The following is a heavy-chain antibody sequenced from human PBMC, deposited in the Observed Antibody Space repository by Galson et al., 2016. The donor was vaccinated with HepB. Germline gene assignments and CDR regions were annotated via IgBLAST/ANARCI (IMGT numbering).Heavy chain of an antibody. J-gene: IGHJ6*02. CDR2: TYYRSQWSH. Sequence: CAISGDSVSSNSAGWNWIRQSPSGGLEWLGRTYYRSQWSHDYAPSVRGRLFLYADTSKNQFSMQLNSVTLEDTAVYYCTRVNHLGRGMNVWGQGTTVTVS. V-gene: IGHV6-1*01. CDR3: TRVNHLGRGMNV. CDR1: GDSVSSNSAG. D-gene: IGHD1-14*01.